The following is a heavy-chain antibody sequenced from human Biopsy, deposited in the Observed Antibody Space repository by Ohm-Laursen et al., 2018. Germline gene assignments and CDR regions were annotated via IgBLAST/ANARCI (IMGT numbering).Heavy chain of an antibody. Sequence: SLRLSCAASGFYFSNYAMHWVRQAPGKGLEWVAVVWYDGINKFYADSVEGRFTISRDNFKNTVYLEMNSLRPEDTAVYYCARDLGNLRGVMFYLDSWGQGTLVSVSS. CDR3: ARDLGNLRGVMFYLDS. J-gene: IGHJ4*02. D-gene: IGHD3-16*01. CDR1: GFYFSNYA. CDR2: VWYDGINK. V-gene: IGHV3-33*08.